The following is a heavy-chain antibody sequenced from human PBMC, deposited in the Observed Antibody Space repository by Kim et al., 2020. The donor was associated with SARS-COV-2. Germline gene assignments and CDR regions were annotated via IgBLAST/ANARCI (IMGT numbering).Heavy chain of an antibody. CDR1: GFTFSSYA. J-gene: IGHJ4*02. CDR3: ATSSPREALSIYCFRFRSWYYGDY. CDR2: ISGSGGST. Sequence: GGSLRLSCAASGFTFSSYAMSWVRQAPGKGLEWVSAISGSGGSTYYADSVKGRFTISRDNSKNTLYLQMNSLRAEGTAVYYCATSSPREALSIYCFRFRSWYYGDYWGQGTLVTVSS. D-gene: IGHD6-13*01. V-gene: IGHV3-23*01.